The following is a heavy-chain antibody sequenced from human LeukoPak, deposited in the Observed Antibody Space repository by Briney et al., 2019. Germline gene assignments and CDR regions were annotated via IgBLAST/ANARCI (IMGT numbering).Heavy chain of an antibody. CDR3: AKEGRGYSYGLAYYYMDV. Sequence: GRSLRLSCAASGFTFDDYTMHWVRQPPGKGLEWVSLTSWVGGGTYYADSVKGRFTSSRDNSKSSLYLQMNSLRTEDTALYSCAKEGRGYSYGLAYYYMDVWGKGTTVTVSS. CDR2: TSWVGGGT. D-gene: IGHD5-18*01. V-gene: IGHV3-43*01. CDR1: GFTFDDYT. J-gene: IGHJ6*03.